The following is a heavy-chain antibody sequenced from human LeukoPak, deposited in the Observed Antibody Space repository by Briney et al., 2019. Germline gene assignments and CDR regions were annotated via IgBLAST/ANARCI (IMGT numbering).Heavy chain of an antibody. CDR2: MNPNSGNT. Sequence: ASVKVSCKAYGYTFTSYDINWVRQATGQGLEWMGWMNPNSGNTGYAQKFQGRVTMTRNTSISTAYMELSSLRSEDTAVYYCARAGEIAARGGIDYWGQGTLVTVSS. CDR1: GYTFTSYD. J-gene: IGHJ4*02. V-gene: IGHV1-8*01. D-gene: IGHD6-6*01. CDR3: ARAGEIAARGGIDY.